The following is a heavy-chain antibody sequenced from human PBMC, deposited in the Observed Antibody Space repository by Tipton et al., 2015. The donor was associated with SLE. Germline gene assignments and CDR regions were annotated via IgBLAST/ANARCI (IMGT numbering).Heavy chain of an antibody. CDR2: ISAYNGNT. CDR3: ARDRDVDPDAFDI. Sequence: QLVQSGAEVKKPGASVKVSSKASGYTFTNYGISWVRQAPGQGLEWMGWISAYNGNTNYAQKLQGRVTVTTDTSTSTTYMELRSLRSDDTAVYYCARDRDVDPDAFDIWGRGTMVTVSS. J-gene: IGHJ3*02. CDR1: GYTFTNYG. V-gene: IGHV1-18*01. D-gene: IGHD3-10*01.